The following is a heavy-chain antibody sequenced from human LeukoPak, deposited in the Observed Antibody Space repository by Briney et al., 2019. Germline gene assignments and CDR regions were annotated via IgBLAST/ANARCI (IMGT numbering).Heavy chain of an antibody. CDR2: ISYDGSNK. Sequence: GGSLRLSCAASGFIFSSYAMHWVRQAPGKGLEWVAIISYDGSNKYYADSVKGRFTISRDNPKNTLYLQMNSLRAEDTAVYYCAKAHPGIAAAGLNLFDYWGQGTLVTVSS. D-gene: IGHD6-13*01. V-gene: IGHV3-30-3*01. J-gene: IGHJ4*02. CDR3: AKAHPGIAAAGLNLFDY. CDR1: GFIFSSYA.